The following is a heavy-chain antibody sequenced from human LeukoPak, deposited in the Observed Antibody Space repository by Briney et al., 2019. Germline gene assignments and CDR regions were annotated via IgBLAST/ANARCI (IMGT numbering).Heavy chain of an antibody. J-gene: IGHJ5*02. Sequence: GGSLRLSCAASGFTFSSYAMHWVRQAPGKGLEWVAVISYDGSNKYYADSVKGRFTISRDNSKNTLYLQMNSLRAEDTAVYYCARSFFMNERRFNSGYDPNWFDPWGQGTLVTVSS. CDR1: GFTFSSYA. CDR3: ARSFFMNERRFNSGYDPNWFDP. CDR2: ISYDGSNK. D-gene: IGHD5-12*01. V-gene: IGHV3-30-3*01.